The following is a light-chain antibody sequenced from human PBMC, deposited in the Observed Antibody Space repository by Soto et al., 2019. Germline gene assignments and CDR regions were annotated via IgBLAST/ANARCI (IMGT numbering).Light chain of an antibody. V-gene: IGKV1-33*01. CDR3: QQYDNLFT. CDR1: QDISNY. Sequence: DIQMTQSPSSLSASVGDRVTITCQASQDISNYLNWYQQKPGKAPKLLIYDASNLETGVPSRFSGSVSGTDFTFTISSLQPEDIATYYCQQYDNLFTFGPGTKGDIK. CDR2: DAS. J-gene: IGKJ3*01.